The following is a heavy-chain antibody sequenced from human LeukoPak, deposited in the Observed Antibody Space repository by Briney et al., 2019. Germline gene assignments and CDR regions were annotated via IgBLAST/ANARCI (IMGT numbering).Heavy chain of an antibody. Sequence: SQTLSLTCTVSGGSISSGSYYWSWIRQPAGKGLEWIGRIYTSGSTNYNPSLKSRVTISVDTSKNQFSLKLSSVTAADTAVYYCARADGDSHFYYYMDVWGKGTTVTVSS. CDR3: ARADGDSHFYYYMDV. V-gene: IGHV4-61*02. D-gene: IGHD4-17*01. J-gene: IGHJ6*03. CDR2: IYTSGST. CDR1: GGSISSGSYY.